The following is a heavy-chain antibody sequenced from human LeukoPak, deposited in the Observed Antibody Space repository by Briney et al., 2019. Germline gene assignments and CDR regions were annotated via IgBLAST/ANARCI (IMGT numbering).Heavy chain of an antibody. V-gene: IGHV3-7*01. CDR3: AAPYYDFWSGYSGY. CDR1: GFTFSSYW. J-gene: IGHJ4*02. Sequence: GGSLRLSCAASGFTFSSYWMSWVRQAPGKGLEWVANINQDGSQKHFVDSVKGRFTISRDNAKNSLYLQMNSLRAEDTAVYYCAAPYYDFWSGYSGYWGQGTVVTVAS. CDR2: INQDGSQK. D-gene: IGHD3-3*01.